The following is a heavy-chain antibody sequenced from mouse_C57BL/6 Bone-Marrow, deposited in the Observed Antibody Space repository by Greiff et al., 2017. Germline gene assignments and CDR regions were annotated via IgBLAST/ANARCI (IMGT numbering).Heavy chain of an antibody. CDR3: SGEGRILPYAMDL. CDR1: GFTFSNYW. CDR2: IRLKSDNYAT. Sequence: EVQVVESGGGLVQPGGSLKLSCVASGFTFSNYWMHWVRQSPEKGLEWVAQIRLKSDNYATHYAESVKGKFTISRADSKSRVYLHMHNLRAEDTGIDYCSGEGRILPYAMDLWCQGTSVTVSS. J-gene: IGHJ4*01. V-gene: IGHV6-3*01. D-gene: IGHD5-5*01.